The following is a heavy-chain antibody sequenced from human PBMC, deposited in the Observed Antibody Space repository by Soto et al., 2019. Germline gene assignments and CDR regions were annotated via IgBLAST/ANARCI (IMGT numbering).Heavy chain of an antibody. CDR3: ARGAPAVAGTGGWFDP. V-gene: IGHV1-69*12. D-gene: IGHD6-19*01. CDR2: IIPIFGTA. CDR1: GGTFSSYA. Sequence: QVQLVQSGAEVKKPGSSVKVSCKASGGTFSSYAISWVRQAPGQGLEWMGGIIPIFGTANYAQKFQGRVTITADESTSTASRELGSLRSEDTAVYYCARGAPAVAGTGGWFDPWGQGTLVTVSS. J-gene: IGHJ5*02.